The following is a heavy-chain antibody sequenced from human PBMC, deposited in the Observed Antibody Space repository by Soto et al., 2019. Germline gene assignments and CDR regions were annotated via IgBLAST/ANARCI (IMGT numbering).Heavy chain of an antibody. D-gene: IGHD1-26*01. CDR2: IIPVFGTT. CDR1: GGTFNSFG. V-gene: IGHV1-69*01. CDR3: VIEVRGRVGYYSDS. Sequence: QVHVVQSGAEVKKPGSSVKVTCKAFGGTFNSFGINWVRQAPGQGLEWMGGIIPVFGTTKYAQKFRDRVTLVADGSTSTSYMELSSLTSDDTGVYYCVIEVRGRVGYYSDSWGQGTLVTVSS. J-gene: IGHJ4*02.